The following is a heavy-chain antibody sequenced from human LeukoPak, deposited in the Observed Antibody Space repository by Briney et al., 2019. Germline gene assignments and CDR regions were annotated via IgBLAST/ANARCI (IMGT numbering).Heavy chain of an antibody. CDR1: GFTFSGSA. CDR2: IRSKPNSYAT. J-gene: IGHJ4*02. Sequence: GGSLRLSCAASGFTFSGSAMHWVRQASGEGLEWVGRIRSKPNSYATAYAASVTGRFTIPRDDSKNTAYLQMNSLKTEDTAVYYCWSGLDNWGQGILVTVSS. V-gene: IGHV3-73*01. CDR3: WSGLDN. D-gene: IGHD3-3*01.